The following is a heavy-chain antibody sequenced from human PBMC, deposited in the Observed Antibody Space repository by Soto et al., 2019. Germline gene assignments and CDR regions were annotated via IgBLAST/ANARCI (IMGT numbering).Heavy chain of an antibody. D-gene: IGHD2-21*01. CDR3: ASARHIGP. CDR1: GFTFGNYW. Sequence: GGSLRLSCAASGFTFGNYWMSWVRQAPGKGPEWVANIKQDGSERNYVDSVKGRFTISRDNAGNSLYLQMNSLRVEDTGVYYCASARHIGPWGQGTLVTVSS. V-gene: IGHV3-7*01. CDR2: IKQDGSER. J-gene: IGHJ5*02.